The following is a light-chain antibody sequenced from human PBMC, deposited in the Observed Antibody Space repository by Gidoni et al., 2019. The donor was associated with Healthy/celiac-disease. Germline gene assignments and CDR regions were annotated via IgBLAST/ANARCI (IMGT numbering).Light chain of an antibody. CDR3: CSYAGSFYV. CDR1: SSDIGGYNY. J-gene: IGLJ1*01. V-gene: IGLV2-11*01. Sequence: HSPLTQPRSVSGSPGQSVTIPCTGTSSDIGGYNYVSWYQQHPGKAPKLMIYDVSKRPSGVPDRFSGSKSGNTASLTISGLQAEDEADYYCCSYAGSFYVFGTGTKVTVL. CDR2: DVS.